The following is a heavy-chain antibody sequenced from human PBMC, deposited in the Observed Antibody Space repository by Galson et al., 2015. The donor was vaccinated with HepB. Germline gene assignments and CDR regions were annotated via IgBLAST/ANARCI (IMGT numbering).Heavy chain of an antibody. J-gene: IGHJ5*02. CDR1: GYTFTSYA. CDR3: ARDRPSRLITMIVVGRDGGFDP. V-gene: IGHV1-3*01. Sequence: SVKVSCKASGYTFTSYAMHWVRQAPGQRLEWMGWINAGNGNTKYSQKFQGRVTITRDTSASTAYMELSSLRSEDTAVYYCARDRPSRLITMIVVGRDGGFDPWGQGTLVTVSS. CDR2: INAGNGNT. D-gene: IGHD3-22*01.